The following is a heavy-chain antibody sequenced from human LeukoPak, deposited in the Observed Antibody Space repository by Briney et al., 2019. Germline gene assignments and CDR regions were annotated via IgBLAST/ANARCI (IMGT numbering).Heavy chain of an antibody. V-gene: IGHV3-30*18. Sequence: GGSLRLSCAGSGFTFSSYGMHWVRQAPGKGLEWVAVISYDGSNKYYADSVKGRSTIYRDNSKNTLYLQMNSLRGEDTAVYYCAKERHSYRAYYFDYWGQGTLVTVSS. J-gene: IGHJ4*02. CDR2: ISYDGSNK. D-gene: IGHD5-18*01. CDR3: AKERHSYRAYYFDY. CDR1: GFTFSSYG.